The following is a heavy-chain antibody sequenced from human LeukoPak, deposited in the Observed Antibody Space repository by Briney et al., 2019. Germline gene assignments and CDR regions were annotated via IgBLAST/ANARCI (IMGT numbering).Heavy chain of an antibody. CDR2: ISSDGTST. D-gene: IGHD3-3*02. CDR1: VINFSTYR. J-gene: IGHJ4*02. V-gene: IGHV3-74*01. Sequence: PGGSLRLSCAVSVINFSTYRMNWVRQAPGKGLVWVSRISSDGTSTDYADSVKGRFTISRDNAKNTLYLQMNSLRAEDTAVYYCASSNYFFDYWGQGTLVTVSS. CDR3: ASSNYFFDY.